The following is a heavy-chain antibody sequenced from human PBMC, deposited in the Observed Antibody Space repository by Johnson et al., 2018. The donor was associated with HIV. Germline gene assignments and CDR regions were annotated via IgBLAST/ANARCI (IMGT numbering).Heavy chain of an antibody. V-gene: IGHV3-30*04. J-gene: IGHJ3*02. CDR1: GFSFNSYP. D-gene: IGHD1-26*01. Sequence: QEQLVESGGGVVQPGRSLRLSCAASGFSFNSYPMHWVRQAPGKGLEWVAHISYDGSNQYYADSVTGRFTISRDNSKNTLYLQMNSLRAEDTAVYYCGRDRGLELLLGAFDIWGQGTMVTVSS. CDR3: GRDRGLELLLGAFDI. CDR2: ISYDGSNQ.